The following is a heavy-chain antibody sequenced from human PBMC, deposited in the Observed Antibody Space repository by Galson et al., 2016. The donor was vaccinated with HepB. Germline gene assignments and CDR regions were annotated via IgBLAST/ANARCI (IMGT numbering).Heavy chain of an antibody. D-gene: IGHD4-17*01. Sequence: SVKVYCKASGYSFNNYGITWVRQAPGQGLEWMGWISAYNGNTNYAQKLQGRVTMTTDTSTSTAYMELRSLRSDDTAVYYCARESGVTTGWFDPWGQGTLVTVSS. CDR1: GYSFNNYG. J-gene: IGHJ5*02. CDR2: ISAYNGNT. CDR3: ARESGVTTGWFDP. V-gene: IGHV1-18*01.